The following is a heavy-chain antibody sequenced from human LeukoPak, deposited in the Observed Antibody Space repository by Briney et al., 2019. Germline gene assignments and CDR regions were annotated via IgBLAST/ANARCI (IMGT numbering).Heavy chain of an antibody. CDR1: GFTFSSYW. CDR2: IKQDGSEK. D-gene: IGHD3-22*01. V-gene: IGHV3-7*01. CDR3: ARGFSGYYYDLFDY. Sequence: PGGSLRLSCAASGFTFSSYWMSWVRQAPGNGLEWVANIKQDGSEKYYVDSVKGRFTISRDNAKNSLYLQMNSLRAEDTAVYYCARGFSGYYYDLFDYWGQGTLVTVSS. J-gene: IGHJ4*02.